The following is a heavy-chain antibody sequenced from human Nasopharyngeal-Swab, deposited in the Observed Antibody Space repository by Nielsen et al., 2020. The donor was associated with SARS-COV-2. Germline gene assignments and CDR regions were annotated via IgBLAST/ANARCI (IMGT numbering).Heavy chain of an antibody. Sequence: VRQAPGKGLEWVAVTSYDGTNKYYADSVKGRFTISRDNSKNTLYLQMNSLRVEDTAVYYCAREVIIVGTTTTRADADDGLHWGQGTLVTVSS. V-gene: IGHV3-30-3*01. CDR3: AREVIIVGTTTTRADADDGLH. D-gene: IGHD1-26*01. CDR2: TSYDGTNK. J-gene: IGHJ4*02.